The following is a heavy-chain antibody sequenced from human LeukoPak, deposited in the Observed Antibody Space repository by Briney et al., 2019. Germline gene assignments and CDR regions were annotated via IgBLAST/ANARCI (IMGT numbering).Heavy chain of an antibody. CDR2: INHSGST. Sequence: SETLSLTCAVYGGSFSGYYWSWIRQPPGKGLEWIGEINHSGSTNYNPSLKSRVTISVDTSKNQFSLKLSSVTAADTAVYFCARGALLWFGELLLLPPHFDYWGQGTLVTVSS. CDR3: ARGALLWFGELLLLPPHFDY. CDR1: GGSFSGYY. V-gene: IGHV4-34*01. D-gene: IGHD3-10*01. J-gene: IGHJ4*02.